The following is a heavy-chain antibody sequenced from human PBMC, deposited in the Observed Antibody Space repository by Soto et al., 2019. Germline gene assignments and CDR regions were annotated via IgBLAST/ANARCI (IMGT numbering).Heavy chain of an antibody. CDR1: GFTFSHYA. Sequence: QVQLVESGGGVVQSGRSLRLSCVASGFTFSHYAMYWVRQAPGKGLEWVALISFDGSSEYYADSVKGRFTISRDNSKNTLDLQVNSLRREDTAVYHCAKFPTSSGWSLVDYWGLGTLVTVSS. V-gene: IGHV3-30*18. CDR3: AKFPTSSGWSLVDY. D-gene: IGHD6-19*01. J-gene: IGHJ4*02. CDR2: ISFDGSSE.